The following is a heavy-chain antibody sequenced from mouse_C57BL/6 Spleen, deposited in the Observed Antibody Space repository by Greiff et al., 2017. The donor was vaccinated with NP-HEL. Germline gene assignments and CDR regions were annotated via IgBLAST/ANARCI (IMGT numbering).Heavy chain of an antibody. J-gene: IGHJ4*01. D-gene: IGHD1-1*01. CDR3: ARRTTTVVAGAMDY. CDR2: IYPYNGVS. V-gene: IGHV1-31*01. Sequence: VQLQQSGPELVKPGASVKISCKASGYSFTGYYMHWVKQSHGNILDWIGYIYPYNGVSSYNQKFKGKATLTVDKSSSPAYMELRSLTSEDSAVYYCARRTTTVVAGAMDYWGQGTSVTVSS. CDR1: GYSFTGYY.